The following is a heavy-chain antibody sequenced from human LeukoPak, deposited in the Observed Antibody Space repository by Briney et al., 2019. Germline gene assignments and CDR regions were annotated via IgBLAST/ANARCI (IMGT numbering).Heavy chain of an antibody. D-gene: IGHD5-18*01. CDR2: INHSGST. J-gene: IGHJ4*02. CDR3: ARHTAMVSAFDY. Sequence: SETLSLTCAVYGGSFSGYYWSWIRQPPGKGLEWIGEINHSGSTNYNPSLKSRVTISVDTSKNQFSLKLSSVTAADTAVYYCARHTAMVSAFDYWGQGTLATVSS. CDR1: GGSFSGYY. V-gene: IGHV4-34*01.